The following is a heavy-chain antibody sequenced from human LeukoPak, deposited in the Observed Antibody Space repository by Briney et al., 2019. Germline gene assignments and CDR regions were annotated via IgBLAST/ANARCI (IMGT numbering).Heavy chain of an antibody. CDR2: ISGSGGST. V-gene: IGHV3-23*01. D-gene: IGHD1-14*01. CDR3: AEGRSRSPRTFPDY. CDR1: GFTFSSYG. J-gene: IGHJ4*02. Sequence: GGSLRLSCAASGFTFSSYGMSWVRQAPGKGLEWVSAISGSGGSTCYADSVKGRFTISRDNSKNTLYLQMNSLRAEDTAVYYCAEGRSRSPRTFPDYWGQGTLVTVSS.